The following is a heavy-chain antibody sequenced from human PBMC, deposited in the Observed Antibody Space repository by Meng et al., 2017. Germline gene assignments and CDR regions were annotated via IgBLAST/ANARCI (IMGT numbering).Heavy chain of an antibody. CDR3: ARDKLKTFDP. Sequence: QVQHGQSGAEVKKPGASVKVSCKASGYTLTSYAMHWVRQAPGQRLEWMGWINAGNGNTKYSQKFQGRVTITRDTSASTAYMELSSLRSEDTAVYYCARDKLKTFDPWGQGTLVTVSS. CDR2: INAGNGNT. V-gene: IGHV1-3*01. CDR1: GYTLTSYA. J-gene: IGHJ5*02.